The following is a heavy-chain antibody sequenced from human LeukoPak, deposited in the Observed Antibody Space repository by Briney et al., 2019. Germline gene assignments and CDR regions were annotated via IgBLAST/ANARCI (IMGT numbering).Heavy chain of an antibody. CDR2: IIPVLDIA. CDR1: GGTFSSYS. D-gene: IGHD3-10*01. Sequence: GASVKVSCKASGGTFSSYSISWVRQAPGQGLGWMGRIIPVLDIANYAQKFQGRVTITADKSTSTAYMELNSLRSEDTAVYYCARDLDYYGSGSYRREAFDFWGQGTMVTVSS. J-gene: IGHJ3*01. CDR3: ARDLDYYGSGSYRREAFDF. V-gene: IGHV1-69*04.